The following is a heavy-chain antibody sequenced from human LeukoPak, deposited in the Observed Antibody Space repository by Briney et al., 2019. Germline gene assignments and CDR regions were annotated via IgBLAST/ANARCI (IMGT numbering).Heavy chain of an antibody. CDR2: IYPGDSDT. V-gene: IGHV5-51*01. Sequence: GESLKISCKGSGYSFTSYWIGWVRQMPGKGLEWMGIIYPGDSDTRYSPSFQGQVTISADKSISTAYLQWSSLKASDTAMYYCARGSYDSSGYYWFLDYWGQGTPVTVSS. J-gene: IGHJ4*02. CDR1: GYSFTSYW. D-gene: IGHD3-22*01. CDR3: ARGSYDSSGYYWFLDY.